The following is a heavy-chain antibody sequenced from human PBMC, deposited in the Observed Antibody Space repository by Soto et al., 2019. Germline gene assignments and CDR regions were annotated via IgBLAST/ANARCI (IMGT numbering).Heavy chain of an antibody. CDR3: ARDLLGAAYWYFDL. Sequence: WETLSLTCAVYGGSFSGYYWSWIRQPPGKGLEWIGEINHSGSTNYNPSLKSRVTISVDTSKNQFSLKLSSVTAADTAVYYCARDLLGAAYWYFDLWGRGTLVTVSS. J-gene: IGHJ2*01. V-gene: IGHV4-34*01. CDR2: INHSGST. D-gene: IGHD1-26*01. CDR1: GGSFSGYY.